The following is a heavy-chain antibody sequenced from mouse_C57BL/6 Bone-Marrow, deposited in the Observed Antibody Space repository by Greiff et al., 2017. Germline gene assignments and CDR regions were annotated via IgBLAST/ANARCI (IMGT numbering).Heavy chain of an antibody. CDR3: ARHEYDVENWDWYFDV. CDR2: INPNYGTT. Sequence: EVKLMESGPELVKPGASVKISCKASGYSFTDYNMNWVKQSNGKSLEWIGVINPNYGTTSYNQKFKGKATLTVDQSSSTAYMQLNSLTSEDSAVYYCARHEYDVENWDWYFDVWGTGTTVTVSS. D-gene: IGHD2-4*01. CDR1: GYSFTDYN. J-gene: IGHJ1*03. V-gene: IGHV1-39*01.